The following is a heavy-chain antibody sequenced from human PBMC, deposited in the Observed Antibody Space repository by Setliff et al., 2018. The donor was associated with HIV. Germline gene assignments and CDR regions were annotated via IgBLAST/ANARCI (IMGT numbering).Heavy chain of an antibody. D-gene: IGHD5-12*01. J-gene: IGHJ4*02. CDR3: ARDRQGRRDGYNYLDYFDY. CDR1: GGSISSHY. Sequence: SETLSLTCTVSGGSISSHYWSWIRQPPGKGLEWIGSIYYSGSTNYNPSLKSRVNISVGTSKNQFSLKLSSVTAADTAVYYCARDRQGRRDGYNYLDYFDYWGQGTLVTVSS. V-gene: IGHV4-59*11. CDR2: IYYSGST.